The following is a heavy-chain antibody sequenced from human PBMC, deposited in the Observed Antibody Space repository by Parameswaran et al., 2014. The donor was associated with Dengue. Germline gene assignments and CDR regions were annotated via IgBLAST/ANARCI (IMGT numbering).Heavy chain of an antibody. Sequence: VRQAPGKGLEWVAYISSRSGGIYYADSVKGRFTIFRDNAKNSLYLQMNSLRDEDTAVYYCVRGRGGLYDDVWGSFFDYWGQGTLVTVSS. V-gene: IGHV3-48*02. CDR3: VRGRGGLYDDVWGSFFDY. J-gene: IGHJ4*02. D-gene: IGHD3-16*01. CDR2: ISSRSGGI.